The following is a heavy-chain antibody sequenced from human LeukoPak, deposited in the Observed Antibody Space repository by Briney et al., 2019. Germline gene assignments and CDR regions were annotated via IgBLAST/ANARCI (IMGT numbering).Heavy chain of an antibody. CDR1: GDSISNYF. V-gene: IGHV4-59*01. D-gene: IGHD4/OR15-4a*01. Sequence: MPSETLSLTCTVPGDSISNYFWSWIRQPPGKGLEWIGYKHNGVHTNYNPSLKSRVTISGDTSKNQFTLKLTSVTAADTAVYYCAATIKRDYGDTNLDYWGQGTLVTVSS. J-gene: IGHJ4*02. CDR2: KHNGVHT. CDR3: AATIKRDYGDTNLDY.